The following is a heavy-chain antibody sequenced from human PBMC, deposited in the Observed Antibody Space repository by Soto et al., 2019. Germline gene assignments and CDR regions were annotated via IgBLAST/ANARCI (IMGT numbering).Heavy chain of an antibody. CDR2: ISYDGSNK. Sequence: PGGSLRLSCAASGFTFSSYAMHWVRQAPGKGLEWVAVISYDGSNKYYADSVKGRFTISRDNSKNTLYLQMNSLRTEDTGVYYCTTGRLDYYGNSYMDLWGKGTTVTVSS. CDR1: GFTFSSYA. D-gene: IGHD3-22*01. V-gene: IGHV3-30-3*01. CDR3: TTGRLDYYGNSYMDL. J-gene: IGHJ6*03.